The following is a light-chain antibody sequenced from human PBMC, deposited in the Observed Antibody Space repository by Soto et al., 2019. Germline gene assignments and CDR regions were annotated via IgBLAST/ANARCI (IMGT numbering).Light chain of an antibody. J-gene: IGKJ1*01. V-gene: IGKV3D-20*02. CDR3: QQYRT. Sequence: EIVMTQSPATLSVSPGERATLSCRASQSVSSSSLAWHQQNPGQAPRLLIYEASSRATGIPDRFSGSGSGTDFTLTISRLEPEDFAVYYCQQYRTFGQGTKVDIK. CDR1: QSVSSSS. CDR2: EAS.